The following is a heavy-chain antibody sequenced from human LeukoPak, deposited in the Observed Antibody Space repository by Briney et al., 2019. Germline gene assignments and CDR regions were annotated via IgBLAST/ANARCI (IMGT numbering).Heavy chain of an antibody. CDR3: ARGPYDILTGYYLSDAFDI. CDR1: GYTFTSYD. Sequence: ASVKVSCKASGYTFTSYDINWVRQATGQGLERMGWMNPNSGNTGYAQKFQGRVTMTRNTSISTAYMELSSLRSEDTAVYYCARGPYDILTGYYLSDAFDIWGQGTMVTVSS. V-gene: IGHV1-8*01. CDR2: MNPNSGNT. J-gene: IGHJ3*02. D-gene: IGHD3-9*01.